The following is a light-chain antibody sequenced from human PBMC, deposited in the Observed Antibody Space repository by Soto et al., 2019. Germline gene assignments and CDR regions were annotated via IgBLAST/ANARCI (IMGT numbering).Light chain of an antibody. CDR1: QSISSW. CDR2: KAS. V-gene: IGKV1-5*03. J-gene: IGKJ1*01. Sequence: DIQMTQSPSTLSASVGDRVTITCRASQSISSWLAWYQQRPGKAPKLLIYKASSLQSGVPSRFSGSGSGTEFTLTISSLHPDDSPTYYCQQYNSYSTFGQGTKVDI. CDR3: QQYNSYST.